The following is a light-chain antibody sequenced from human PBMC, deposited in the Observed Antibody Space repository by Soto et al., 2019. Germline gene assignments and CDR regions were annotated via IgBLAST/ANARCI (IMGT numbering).Light chain of an antibody. Sequence: QSALTQPPSASGTPGQRVTISCSGRNSNIGSNYVYWYQQVPGTAPKLLIYTNNQRPSGVPDRFSGSRSGTSGSLAISGLQSDDEADYYCASWDDSLNGPVFGGGTKVTVL. CDR3: ASWDDSLNGPV. J-gene: IGLJ3*02. CDR1: NSNIGSNY. CDR2: TNN. V-gene: IGLV1-44*01.